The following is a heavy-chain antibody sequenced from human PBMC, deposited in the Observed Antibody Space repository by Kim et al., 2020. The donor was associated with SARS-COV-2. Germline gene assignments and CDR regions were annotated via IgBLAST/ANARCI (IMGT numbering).Heavy chain of an antibody. J-gene: IGHJ3*02. Sequence: TNYNPSLKSRVTISVDTSKNQFSLKLSSVTAADTAVYYCARYDFYDAFDIWGQGTMVTVSS. D-gene: IGHD3-3*01. CDR2: T. V-gene: IGHV4-34*01. CDR3: ARYDFYDAFDI.